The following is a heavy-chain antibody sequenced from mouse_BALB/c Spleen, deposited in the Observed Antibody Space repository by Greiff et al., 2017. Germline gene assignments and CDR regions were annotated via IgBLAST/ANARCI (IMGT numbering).Heavy chain of an antibody. CDR3: ARGVGRTGY. CDR2: INSNGGST. V-gene: IGHV5-6-3*01. D-gene: IGHD4-1*01. Sequence: EVKLVESGGGLVQPGGSLKLSCAASGFTFSSYGMSWVRQTPDKRLELVATINSNGGSTYYPDSVKGRFTISRDNAKNTLYLQMSSLKSEDTAMYYWARGVGRTGYWGQGITLTVSS. CDR1: GFTFSSYG. J-gene: IGHJ2*01.